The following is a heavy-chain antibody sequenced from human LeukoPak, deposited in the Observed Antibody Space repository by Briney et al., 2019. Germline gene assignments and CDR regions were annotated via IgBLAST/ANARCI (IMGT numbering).Heavy chain of an antibody. Sequence: ASVKVSCKASGYTFTSYGISWVRQAPGQGLEWMGWISAYNGNTHYAQKLQGRVTMTTDTSTSTVYMELRSLRSDDTAVYYCARGSPPRRNYDSRGYYSYYFDYWGQGTLVTVSS. CDR3: ARGSPPRRNYDSRGYYSYYFDY. J-gene: IGHJ4*02. CDR2: ISAYNGNT. CDR1: GYTFTSYG. D-gene: IGHD3-22*01. V-gene: IGHV1-18*01.